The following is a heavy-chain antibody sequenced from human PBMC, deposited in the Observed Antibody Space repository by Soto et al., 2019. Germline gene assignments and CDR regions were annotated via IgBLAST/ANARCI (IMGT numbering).Heavy chain of an antibody. J-gene: IGHJ4*02. V-gene: IGHV3-23*01. CDR3: AKGLYYYDSSGYRLFDY. CDR1: GFMFNNYA. CDR2: VSVGGGTT. D-gene: IGHD3-22*01. Sequence: GGSLRLSCAASGFMFNNYAMSWVRQAPGKGLEWVSTVSVGGGTTYYADSLKGRLTISRDNSKKTVYLQMNRLRADDTAIYYCAKGLYYYDSSGYRLFDYWGQGTLVTVSS.